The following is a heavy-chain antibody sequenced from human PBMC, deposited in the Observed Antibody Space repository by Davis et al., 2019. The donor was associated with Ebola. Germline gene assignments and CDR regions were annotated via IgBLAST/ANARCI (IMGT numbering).Heavy chain of an antibody. CDR1: GLIVSSNY. V-gene: IGHV3-53*01. CDR3: GRYS. D-gene: IGHD2-21*01. CDR2: IYANGNT. J-gene: IGHJ4*02. Sequence: GESLKISCAASGLIVSSNYMAWVRQAPGRGLEWVSSIYANGNTHYADSVNGQFIISRDSAKNMLYLQMNSLRAEDTAVYYCGRYSWGQGTLVTVSS.